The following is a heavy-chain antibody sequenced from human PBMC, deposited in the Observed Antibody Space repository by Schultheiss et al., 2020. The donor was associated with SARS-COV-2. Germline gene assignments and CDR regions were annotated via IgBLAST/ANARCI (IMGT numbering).Heavy chain of an antibody. Sequence: GGSLRLSCAASGFTVSSNYMSWVRQAPGKGLEWVSVIYSGGSTYYADSVKGRFTISRDNSKNTRYLQMNSLRAEDTAVYYCASGAGVYYDILTGYYGLGYYYGMDVWGQGTTVTVSS. V-gene: IGHV3-53*01. CDR2: IYSGGST. CDR3: ASGAGVYYDILTGYYGLGYYYGMDV. D-gene: IGHD3-9*01. CDR1: GFTVSSNY. J-gene: IGHJ6*02.